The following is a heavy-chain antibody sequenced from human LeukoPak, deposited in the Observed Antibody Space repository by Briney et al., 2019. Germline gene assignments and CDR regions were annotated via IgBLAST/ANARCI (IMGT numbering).Heavy chain of an antibody. CDR1: GGSISSGGYY. Sequence: SGTLSLTCTVSGGSISSGGYYWSWIRQHPGKGLEWIGYIYYSGSTYYNPSLKSRVTISVDTSKNQFSLKLSSVTAADTAVYYCARDQLWLRGYYYGMDVWGQGTTVTVSS. CDR3: ARDQLWLRGYYYGMDV. J-gene: IGHJ6*02. V-gene: IGHV4-31*03. CDR2: IYYSGST. D-gene: IGHD5-18*01.